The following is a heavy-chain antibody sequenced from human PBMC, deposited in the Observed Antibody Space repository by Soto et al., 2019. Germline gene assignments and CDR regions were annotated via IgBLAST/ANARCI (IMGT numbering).Heavy chain of an antibody. CDR2: ISYDGSNK. CDR1: GFTFSSYA. D-gene: IGHD6-6*01. V-gene: IGHV3-30-3*01. Sequence: GGSLRLSCAASGFTFSSYAMHWVRQAPGKGLEWVAVISYDGSNKYYADSVKGRFTISRDNSKNTLYLQMNSLRAEDTDVYYCARNDFPEIMLYSYSSSGYWGQGTLVTVSS. J-gene: IGHJ4*02. CDR3: ARNDFPEIMLYSYSSSGY.